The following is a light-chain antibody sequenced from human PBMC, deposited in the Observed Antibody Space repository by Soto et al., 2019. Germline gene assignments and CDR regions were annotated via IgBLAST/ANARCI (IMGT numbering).Light chain of an antibody. CDR2: SGS. CDR3: QKYNEWPWT. CDR1: QGVSSSY. V-gene: IGKV3-20*01. J-gene: IGKJ1*01. Sequence: EIVLTQSPGTLSLSPGDRATLSCRASQGVSSSYLAWYQQRPGQAPRLLIYSGSSRATGIPERFSGSGSETDFTLTINSLQSEDFGVYYCQKYNEWPWTFGPGTKVEIK.